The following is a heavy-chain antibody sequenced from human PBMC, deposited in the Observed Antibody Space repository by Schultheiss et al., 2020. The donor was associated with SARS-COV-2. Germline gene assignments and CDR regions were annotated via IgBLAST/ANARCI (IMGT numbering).Heavy chain of an antibody. CDR3: ATEGGYYYDRGAFDI. CDR1: GFTFSSYS. CDR2: INSDGRST. D-gene: IGHD3-22*01. J-gene: IGHJ3*02. V-gene: IGHV3-74*01. Sequence: GGSLRLSCAASGFTFSSYSMNWVRQAPGKGLVWVSRINSDGRSTSYADSVKGRFIISRDNAKNTLYVQMNSLRAEDTAVYYCATEGGYYYDRGAFDIWGQGTMVTVSS.